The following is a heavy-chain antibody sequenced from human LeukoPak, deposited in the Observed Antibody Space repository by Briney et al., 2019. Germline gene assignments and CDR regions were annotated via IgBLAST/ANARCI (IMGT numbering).Heavy chain of an antibody. Sequence: PGGSLRHSCAASGFTFSGYWMHWVRHAPGKGLVWVSLISSDGSSTSYTGSVKARFTISRDNAKNTLYLQMNSLRAEDTAVYYCARGGGYYHDYWGQGTLVAVSS. J-gene: IGHJ4*02. CDR1: GFTFSGYW. V-gene: IGHV3-74*01. CDR2: ISSDGSST. CDR3: ARGGGYYHDY. D-gene: IGHD3-22*01.